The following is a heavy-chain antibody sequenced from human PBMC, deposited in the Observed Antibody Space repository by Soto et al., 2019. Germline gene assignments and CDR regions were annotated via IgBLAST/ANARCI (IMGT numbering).Heavy chain of an antibody. CDR2: IYSGGST. J-gene: IGHJ6*02. CDR1: GFTVSSNY. V-gene: IGHV3-53*01. Sequence: GGCLRLSCAASGFTVSSNYMSWVRQAPGKGLEWVSVIYSGGSTYYADSVKGRFTISRDNSKNTLYLQMDSLRAEDTAVYYCARAARGYGMDVWGQGTTLTVSS. D-gene: IGHD6-25*01. CDR3: ARAARGYGMDV.